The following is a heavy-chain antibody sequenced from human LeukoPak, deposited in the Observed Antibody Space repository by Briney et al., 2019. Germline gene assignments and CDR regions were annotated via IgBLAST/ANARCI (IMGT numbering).Heavy chain of an antibody. CDR3: ARVDQYYDSRGYYGGLDY. CDR2: IYHSGST. CDR1: GYSISSGYY. J-gene: IGHJ4*02. Sequence: SETLSLTCTVSGYSISSGYYWGWIRPPPGKGLGWVGSIYHSGSTYYNPSLKSRVTISVDTSKNQFSLKLSSVTAADTAVYYCARVDQYYDSRGYYGGLDYGGQGTLVTVSS. V-gene: IGHV4-38-2*02. D-gene: IGHD3-22*01.